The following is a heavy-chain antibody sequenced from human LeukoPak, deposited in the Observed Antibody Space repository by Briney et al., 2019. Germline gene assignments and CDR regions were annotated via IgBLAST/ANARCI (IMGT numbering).Heavy chain of an antibody. Sequence: SETLSLTCTVSGGSISSYYWSWIRQPPGKGLEWIGYIYYSGSTNYNPSLKSRVTISVDTSKNQFSLKLSSVTAADTAVYYCARDGSYSSPYDAFDIWGQGTMVTVSS. CDR2: IYYSGST. V-gene: IGHV4-59*12. CDR3: ARDGSYSSPYDAFDI. D-gene: IGHD6-13*01. CDR1: GGSISSYY. J-gene: IGHJ3*02.